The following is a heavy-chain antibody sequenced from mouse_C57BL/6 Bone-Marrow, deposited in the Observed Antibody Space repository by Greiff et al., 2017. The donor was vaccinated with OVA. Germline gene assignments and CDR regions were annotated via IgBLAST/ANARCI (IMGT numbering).Heavy chain of an antibody. CDR3: ARRGVTRDY. D-gene: IGHD2-1*01. J-gene: IGHJ2*01. V-gene: IGHV1-55*01. CDR1: GYTFTSYW. Sequence: QVQLQQPGAELVKPGASVKMSCTASGYTFTSYWITWVKQRPGQGLEWIGDIYPGSGSTNYNEKFKSKATLTVDTSSSTAYRQLSSLTSADAAVDYGARRGVTRDYWGQGTTLTVSS. CDR2: IYPGSGST.